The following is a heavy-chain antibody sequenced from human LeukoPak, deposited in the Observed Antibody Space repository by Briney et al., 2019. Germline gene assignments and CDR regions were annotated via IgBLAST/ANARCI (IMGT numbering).Heavy chain of an antibody. Sequence: ASVKVSCKASGYSITNYAILWVRQAPGQGLEWMGIITPSGGSTSYAQKFQGRVTMTRDMSTSTVYMDLSSLRSEDTAVYYCARDRYASGSYYNPNNCFDPWGQGTLATVSS. D-gene: IGHD3-10*01. CDR1: GYSITNYA. V-gene: IGHV1-46*01. J-gene: IGHJ5*02. CDR3: ARDRYASGSYYNPNNCFDP. CDR2: ITPSGGST.